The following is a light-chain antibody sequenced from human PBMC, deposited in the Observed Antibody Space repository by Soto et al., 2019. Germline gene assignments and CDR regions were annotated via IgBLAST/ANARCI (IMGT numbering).Light chain of an antibody. CDR2: GAS. Sequence: VMTQAPATLSVSPGARAPLSCRASQTINNNVAWYQLKDGQVPRLVIYGASTRATDIPARFSGSGSGTEFNLTISSLQSEDFAVYYCQQYNNWPPWTFGQGTKVDIK. CDR1: QTINNN. J-gene: IGKJ1*01. V-gene: IGKV3-15*01. CDR3: QQYNNWPPWT.